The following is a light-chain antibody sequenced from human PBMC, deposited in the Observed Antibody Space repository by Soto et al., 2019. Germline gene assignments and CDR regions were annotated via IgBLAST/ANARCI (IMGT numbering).Light chain of an antibody. Sequence: DIQMTQSPSSLSASVGDRVTITCRASQNISDYLNWYYQKPGKASNLLIYGASSLQSGVPSRFSGGGSGTEFTLTINSLQPEDFATYYCQQSYSFPFTFGGGTKVDIK. CDR1: QNISDY. J-gene: IGKJ4*01. V-gene: IGKV1-39*01. CDR2: GAS. CDR3: QQSYSFPFT.